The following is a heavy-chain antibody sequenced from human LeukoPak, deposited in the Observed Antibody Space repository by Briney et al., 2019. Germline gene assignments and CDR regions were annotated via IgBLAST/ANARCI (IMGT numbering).Heavy chain of an antibody. CDR3: ARQRVVGIVVVVAATPIDFDY. CDR1: GDSISIYY. D-gene: IGHD2-15*01. CDR2: IDHTGST. J-gene: IGHJ4*02. Sequence: SETLSLICSVSGDSISIYYWTWIRQPPGKGLEWIGYIDHTGSTNYNPSLNSRVTISRDTSKNQFSLKLSSVTAADTTVYYCARQRVVGIVVVVAATPIDFDYWGQGTLVTVSS. V-gene: IGHV4-59*08.